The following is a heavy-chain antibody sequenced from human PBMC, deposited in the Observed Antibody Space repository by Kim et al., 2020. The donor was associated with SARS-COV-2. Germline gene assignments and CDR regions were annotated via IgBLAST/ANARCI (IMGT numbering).Heavy chain of an antibody. Sequence: ASVKVSCKASGYTFTSYYMHWVRQAPGQGLEWMGIINPSGGSTNYAQKFQGRVTMTRDTSTSTVYMELSSLRSEDTAVYYCARDLTAVAGTSYYYGMDVWGQGTTATVSS. CDR2: INPSGGST. CDR1: GYTFTSYY. CDR3: ARDLTAVAGTSYYYGMDV. J-gene: IGHJ6*02. D-gene: IGHD6-19*01. V-gene: IGHV1-46*01.